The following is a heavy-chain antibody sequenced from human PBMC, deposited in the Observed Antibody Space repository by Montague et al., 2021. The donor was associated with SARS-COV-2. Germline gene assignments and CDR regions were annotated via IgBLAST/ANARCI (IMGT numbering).Heavy chain of an antibody. V-gene: IGHV4-59*01. D-gene: IGHD3-10*01. CDR1: GGSISSYY. CDR2: IYYSGST. CDR3: ARAVSGSYYNGWFDP. J-gene: IGHJ5*02. Sequence: SETLSLTCAVSGGSISSYYWSWIRQPPGKGLEWIGYIYYSGSTNYNPSLKSGVTISVDTSKNQFSLKLSSVTAADTAVYYCARAVSGSYYNGWFDPWGQGTLVTVSS.